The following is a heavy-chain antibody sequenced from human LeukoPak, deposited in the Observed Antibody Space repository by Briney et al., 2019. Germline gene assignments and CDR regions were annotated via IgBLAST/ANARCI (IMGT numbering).Heavy chain of an antibody. D-gene: IGHD5-24*01. CDR3: ARAEMATITYPDY. CDR1: GFTFSSYW. Sequence: PGGSLRLSCEASGFTFSSYWMSWVRQVPGKGLEWVANIKQDGSERYHVDSVKGRFTISRDNAKNSLYLQMNSLRAEDTAVYYCARAEMATITYPDYWGQGTPVTVSS. CDR2: IKQDGSER. J-gene: IGHJ4*02. V-gene: IGHV3-7*01.